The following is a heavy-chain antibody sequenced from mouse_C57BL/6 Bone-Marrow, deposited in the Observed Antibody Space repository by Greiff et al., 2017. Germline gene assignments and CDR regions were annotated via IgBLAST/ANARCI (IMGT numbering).Heavy chain of an antibody. J-gene: IGHJ2*01. CDR1: GFTFSSYA. Sequence: EVQLVESGGGLVKPGGSLKLSCAASGFTFSSYAMSWVRQTPEKRLEWVATISDGGSYTYYPDNVKGRFTISRDNAKNNLYLQMSHLKSEDTAMYYCARNGRGYFDYWGQGTTLTVSS. V-gene: IGHV5-4*01. CDR2: ISDGGSYT. D-gene: IGHD1-1*01. CDR3: ARNGRGYFDY.